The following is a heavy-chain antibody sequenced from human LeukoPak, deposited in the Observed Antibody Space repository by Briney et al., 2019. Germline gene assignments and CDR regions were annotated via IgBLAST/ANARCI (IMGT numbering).Heavy chain of an antibody. CDR1: GFTFSDYY. D-gene: IGHD1-26*01. CDR2: IETSDTTR. V-gene: IGHV3-11*04. CDR3: ARKARGSYLYFDY. Sequence: GGSLRLSCAASGFTFSDYYMSWFRRAPGKGLEWVSYIETSDTTRYYADSVKGRFTISRDGASNSLYLQMNSLRAEDTAVYYCARKARGSYLYFDYWGQGSLVIVSS. J-gene: IGHJ4*02.